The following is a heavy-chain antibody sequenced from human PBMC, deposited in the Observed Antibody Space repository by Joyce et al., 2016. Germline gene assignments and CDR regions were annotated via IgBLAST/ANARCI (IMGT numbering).Heavy chain of an antibody. J-gene: IGHJ5*02. V-gene: IGHV1-2*02. CDR1: GFTLTDYY. CDR2: IYGKNGDT. Sequence: QVLLAQSGAEVKKPAASVKVSCKASGFTLTDYYIHWVRQAPGDGPECLGWIYGKNGDTGYGQGFQDGVTVTRDTSISAVYVELGGLRSDDTAVYYCARDDGGDYDWLDRWGKGTLVAVSS. D-gene: IGHD4-17*01. CDR3: ARDDGGDYDWLDR.